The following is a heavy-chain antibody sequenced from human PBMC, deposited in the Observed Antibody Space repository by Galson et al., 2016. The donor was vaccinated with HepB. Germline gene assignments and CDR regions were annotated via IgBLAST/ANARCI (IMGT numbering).Heavy chain of an antibody. CDR3: ARMRGYTFGYFYFDL. Sequence: SVKVSCKASGYTFTSYDINWMRQGPGQGLEWMGWMNPTSGNTGYAQKFQGRVTMTRNPSIGTAYMELSSLISEDTAVYYCARMRGYTFGYFYFDLWGRGTLVTVSS. J-gene: IGHJ2*01. CDR2: MNPTSGNT. D-gene: IGHD5-18*01. V-gene: IGHV1-8*01. CDR1: GYTFTSYD.